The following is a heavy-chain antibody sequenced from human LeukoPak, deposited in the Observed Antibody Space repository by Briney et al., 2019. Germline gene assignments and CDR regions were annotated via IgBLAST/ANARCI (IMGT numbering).Heavy chain of an antibody. D-gene: IGHD6-19*01. CDR3: ARGSGWYPYYFDY. V-gene: IGHV3-74*01. CDR2: INSDGSGT. J-gene: IGHJ4*02. CDR1: GFTLSSYW. Sequence: GGSLRLSCAASGFTLSSYWMHWVRQVPGKGLVWVSRINSDGSGTSDADSVKGRFTISRDNAKNTLYLQMNSLRAEDTAVYYCARGSGWYPYYFDYWGQGTLVTVSS.